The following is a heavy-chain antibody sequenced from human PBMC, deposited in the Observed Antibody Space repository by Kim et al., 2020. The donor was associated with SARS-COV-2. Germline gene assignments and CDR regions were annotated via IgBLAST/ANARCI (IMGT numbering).Heavy chain of an antibody. J-gene: IGHJ4*02. CDR1: GFTFSSYG. CDR2: IWYDGSNK. CDR3: ARGLRGWGYYFDY. D-gene: IGHD3-10*01. Sequence: GGSLRLSCAASGFTFSSYGMHWVRQAPGKGLEWVAVIWYDGSNKYYADSVKGRFTISRDNSKNTLYLQMNSLRAEDTAVYYCARGLRGWGYYFDYWGQGTLVTVSS. V-gene: IGHV3-33*01.